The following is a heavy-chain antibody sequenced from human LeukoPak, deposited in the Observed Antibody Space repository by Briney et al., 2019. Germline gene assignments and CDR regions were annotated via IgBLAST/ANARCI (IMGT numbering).Heavy chain of an antibody. V-gene: IGHV5-10-1*01. D-gene: IGHD3-22*01. CDR3: ARSDSSGPARGIQH. J-gene: IGHJ1*01. Sequence: GESLRISCKVSGYSFPSYWITWVRQVPGKGLEWMGRIAPSDSYTNYNPSFEGHVTMSVEKSITTVYLQWSSLKASDTAMYYCARSDSSGPARGIQHWGQGTLVTVSS. CDR2: IAPSDSYT. CDR1: GYSFPSYW.